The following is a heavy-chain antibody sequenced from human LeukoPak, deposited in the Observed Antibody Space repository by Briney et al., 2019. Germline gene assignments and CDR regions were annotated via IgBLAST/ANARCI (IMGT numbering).Heavy chain of an antibody. CDR3: ATSQDYDILTGFDY. CDR2: IYYSGST. CDR1: GGSISSSSYY. D-gene: IGHD3-9*01. J-gene: IGHJ4*02. V-gene: IGHV4-39*01. Sequence: SETLSLTCTVSGGSISSSSYYWGWIRQPPGNGLEWIGSIYYSGSTYYNPSLKSRVTISVDTSKNQFSLKLSSVTAADTAVYCCATSQDYDILTGFDYWGQGTLVTVSS.